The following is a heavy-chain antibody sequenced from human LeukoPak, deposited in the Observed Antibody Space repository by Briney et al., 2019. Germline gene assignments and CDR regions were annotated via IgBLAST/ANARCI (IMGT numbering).Heavy chain of an antibody. Sequence: QTGGSLRLSCAASGFTFSSYAMHWVRQAPGKGLEWVAVISYDGSNKYYADSVKGRFTISRDNSKNTLYLQMNSLRAEDTAVYYCARTSSSWPRYAFDIWGQGTMVTVSS. V-gene: IGHV3-30*14. CDR2: ISYDGSNK. D-gene: IGHD6-13*01. CDR1: GFTFSSYA. CDR3: ARTSSSWPRYAFDI. J-gene: IGHJ3*02.